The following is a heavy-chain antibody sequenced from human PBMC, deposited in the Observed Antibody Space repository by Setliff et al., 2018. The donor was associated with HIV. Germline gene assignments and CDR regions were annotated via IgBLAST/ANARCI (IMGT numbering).Heavy chain of an antibody. Sequence: TSETLSLTCTVSGGSISSYYWNWIRQPAGKGLEWIGRIYTSGSTNYNPSLKSRVTMSVDTSKNQFSLKLSSVTAADTAVYYCASSATTKFFQHWGQGTLVTVSS. CDR3: ASSATTKFFQH. CDR1: GGSISSYY. D-gene: IGHD1-1*01. V-gene: IGHV4-4*07. CDR2: IYTSGST. J-gene: IGHJ1*01.